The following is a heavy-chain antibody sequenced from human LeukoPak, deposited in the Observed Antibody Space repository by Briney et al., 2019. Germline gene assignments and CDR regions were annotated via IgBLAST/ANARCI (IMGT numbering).Heavy chain of an antibody. CDR1: GFTFSSYW. CDR3: ARACGGDCYLSDY. V-gene: IGHV3-21*01. J-gene: IGHJ4*02. CDR2: ISVSSSYI. D-gene: IGHD2-21*02. Sequence: GGSLRLSCAASGFTFSSYWMHWVRQAPGKGLEWVSSISVSSSYIYYADSVKGRFTISRDNVKNSLYLQLNSLRVEDTAVYYCARACGGDCYLSDYWGQGTLVTVSS.